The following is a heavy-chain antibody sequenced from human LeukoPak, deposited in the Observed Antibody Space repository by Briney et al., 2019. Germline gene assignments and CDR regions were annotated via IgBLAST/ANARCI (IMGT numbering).Heavy chain of an antibody. Sequence: ASVKVSCKASGYTFTGYYMHWVRQAPGQGLEWMGWINTNSGGTEYAQKFQGRVTMSRDTSISTAYMELSSVTAADTAVYYCARGPTTVTTSLDYWGQGTLVTVSS. CDR1: GYTFTGYY. D-gene: IGHD4-17*01. CDR3: ARGPTTVTTSLDY. CDR2: INTNSGGT. J-gene: IGHJ4*02. V-gene: IGHV1-2*02.